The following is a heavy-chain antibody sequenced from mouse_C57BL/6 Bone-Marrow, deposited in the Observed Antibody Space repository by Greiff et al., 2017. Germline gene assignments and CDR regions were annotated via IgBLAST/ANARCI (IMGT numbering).Heavy chain of an antibody. Sequence: QVQLQQPGAELVRPGSSVKLSCKASGYTFTSYWMHWVKQRPIQGLEWIGNIDPSDSETHYNQKFKDKATLTVDKSSSTAYMQLSSLTSEDSAVYYCARGLVAYYAMDYWGRGTSATVS. CDR2: IDPSDSET. CDR3: ARGLVAYYAMDY. V-gene: IGHV1-52*01. J-gene: IGHJ4*01. CDR1: GYTFTSYW.